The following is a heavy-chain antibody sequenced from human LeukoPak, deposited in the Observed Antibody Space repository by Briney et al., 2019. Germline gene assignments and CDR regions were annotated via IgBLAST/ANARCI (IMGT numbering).Heavy chain of an antibody. J-gene: IGHJ4*02. Sequence: SGGSLRLSCAASGFTVSSNYMSWVRQAPGKGLEWVSVIYSGGSTYYADSVKGRFTISRDNSKNTLYLQMNSLRAEDTAVYYCARGMYVDTAMVCDYWGQGTLVTVPS. CDR3: ARGMYVDTAMVCDY. D-gene: IGHD5-18*01. CDR2: IYSGGST. CDR1: GFTVSSNY. V-gene: IGHV3-53*01.